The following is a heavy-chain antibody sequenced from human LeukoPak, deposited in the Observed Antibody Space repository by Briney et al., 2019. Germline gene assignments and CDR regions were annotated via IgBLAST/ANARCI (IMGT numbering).Heavy chain of an antibody. CDR3: AKDPYSNYYYCMDV. J-gene: IGHJ6*02. CDR1: GFTFDDYA. D-gene: IGHD4-11*01. Sequence: GRSLRLSCAASGFTFDDYAMHWVRQAPGKGLEWVGGISCNSGSIGYADSVKGGFTISRDNAKNSLYLQMNSLRAEDTALYYCAKDPYSNYYYCMDVWGQGTTVTVSS. V-gene: IGHV3-9*01. CDR2: ISCNSGSI.